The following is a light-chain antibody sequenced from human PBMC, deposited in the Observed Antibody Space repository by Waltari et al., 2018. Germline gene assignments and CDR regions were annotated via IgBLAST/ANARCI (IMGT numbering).Light chain of an antibody. J-gene: IGLJ2*01. CDR2: DVT. CDR1: SSDVGGYTF. V-gene: IGLV2-14*03. CDR3: SSYTSSISVV. Sequence: QSALTQPASVSGSPGQSITISCTGPSSDVGGYTFVSWYQQHPGKAPKLMVYDVTNRPSGVSNRFSGSKSGNTASLTISGLQAEDEADYYCSSYTSSISVVFGGGTKLTVL.